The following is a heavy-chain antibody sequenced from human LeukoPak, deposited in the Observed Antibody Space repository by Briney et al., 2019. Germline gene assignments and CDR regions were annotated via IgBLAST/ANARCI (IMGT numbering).Heavy chain of an antibody. CDR1: GFTFSSYG. Sequence: GGSLRLSCAASGFTFSSYGMHWVRQAPGKGLEWVAVIWYDGSNKYYADSVKGRFTISRDNSKNTLYLQMNSLRAEDTAVYYCARTYYYDSSGYYGSTVGTFDIWGQGTMVTVSS. V-gene: IGHV3-33*01. J-gene: IGHJ3*02. D-gene: IGHD3-22*01. CDR2: IWYDGSNK. CDR3: ARTYYYDSSGYYGSTVGTFDI.